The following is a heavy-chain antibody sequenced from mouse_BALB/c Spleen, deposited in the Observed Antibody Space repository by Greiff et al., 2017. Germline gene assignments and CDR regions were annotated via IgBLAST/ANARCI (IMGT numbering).Heavy chain of an antibody. D-gene: IGHD1-1*01. CDR3: ARGPYYPYAMDY. V-gene: IGHV3-2*02. CDR2: ISYSGST. Sequence: EVKVEESGPGLVKPSQSLTLTCTVTGYSITSDYAWNWIRQFPGNKLEWMGYISYSGSTSYNPSLKSRISITRDTSKNQFFLQLNSVTTEDTATYYCARGPYYPYAMDYWGQGTSVTVSS. CDR1: GYSITSDYA. J-gene: IGHJ4*01.